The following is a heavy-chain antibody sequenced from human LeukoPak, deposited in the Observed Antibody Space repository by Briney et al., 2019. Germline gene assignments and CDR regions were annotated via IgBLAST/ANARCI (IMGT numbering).Heavy chain of an antibody. D-gene: IGHD4/OR15-4a*01. J-gene: IGHJ4*02. V-gene: IGHV3-53*01. CDR2: IYSDNT. CDR1: GFTFSTYA. Sequence: GGSLRLSCAASGFTFSTYAMTWVRQAPGKGLEWVSFIYSDNTHYSDSVKGRFTISRDNSKNTLYLQMNSLRAEDTAVYYCARRAGAYSHPYDYWGQGTLVTVSS. CDR3: ARRAGAYSHPYDY.